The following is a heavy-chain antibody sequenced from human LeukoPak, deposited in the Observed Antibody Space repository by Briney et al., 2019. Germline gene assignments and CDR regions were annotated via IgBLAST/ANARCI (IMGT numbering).Heavy chain of an antibody. CDR3: ATERKILWFGELVTLLFDY. Sequence: SVKVSCKASGGTFSSYAISWVRQAPEQGLEWMGGIIPIFGTANYAQKFQGRVTITADESTSTAYMELSSLRSEDTAVYYCATERKILWFGELVTLLFDYWGQGTLVTVSS. J-gene: IGHJ4*02. CDR2: IIPIFGTA. V-gene: IGHV1-69*13. CDR1: GGTFSSYA. D-gene: IGHD3-10*01.